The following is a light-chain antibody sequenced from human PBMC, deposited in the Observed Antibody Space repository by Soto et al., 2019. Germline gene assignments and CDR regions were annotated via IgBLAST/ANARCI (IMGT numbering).Light chain of an antibody. Sequence: DIQLTQSPSFLSASVGDRVTITCRASQGISSYLAWYQQKPGKAPKLLIYAASTLQSGVPSRFSGSGSGTEVTPTIRSHQSVYFAAYYCEPRFACGLGTKVAMK. CDR3: EPRFA. CDR2: AAS. J-gene: IGKJ3*01. CDR1: QGISSY. V-gene: IGKV1-9*01.